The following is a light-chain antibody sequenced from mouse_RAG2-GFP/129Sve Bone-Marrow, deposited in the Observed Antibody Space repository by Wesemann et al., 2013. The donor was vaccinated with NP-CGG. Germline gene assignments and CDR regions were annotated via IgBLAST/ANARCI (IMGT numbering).Light chain of an antibody. J-gene: IGKJ2*01. Sequence: DIQMTQSPASLSASVGETVTITCRASENIYSYLAWYQQKQGKSPQLLVYNAKTLAEGVPSRFSGSGSGTQFSLKINSLQPEDFGSYYCQHFWGTPYTFGGGTKLEIK. CDR1: ENIYSY. V-gene: IGKV12-44*01. CDR2: NAK. CDR3: QHFWGTPYT.